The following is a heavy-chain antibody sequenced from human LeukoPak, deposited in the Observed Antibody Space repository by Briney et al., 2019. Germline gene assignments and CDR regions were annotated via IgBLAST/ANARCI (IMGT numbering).Heavy chain of an antibody. CDR3: ARAGGSGSYYANYYYYYYMDV. CDR1: GYTFTSYG. V-gene: IGHV1-18*01. CDR2: ISAYNGNT. J-gene: IGHJ6*03. D-gene: IGHD3-10*01. Sequence: ASVKVSCKASGYTFTSYGISWVRQAPGQGLEWMGWISAYNGNTNYAQKLQGRVTMTTDTSTSTAHMELRSLRSDDTAVYYCARAGGSGSYYANYYYYYYMDVWGKGTTVTVSS.